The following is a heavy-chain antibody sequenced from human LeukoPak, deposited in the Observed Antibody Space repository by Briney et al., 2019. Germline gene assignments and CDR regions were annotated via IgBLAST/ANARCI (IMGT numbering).Heavy chain of an antibody. V-gene: IGHV3-73*01. D-gene: IGHD1-26*01. CDR1: GFTFSGSA. J-gene: IGHJ4*02. Sequence: GGSLRLSCAASGFTFSGSAMHWVRQASGKGLEWVGRIRSKANSYATAYAASVKGRFTISRDDSKNTAYLQMNSLKTEDTAVYYRTRGTGIVGATVEYWGQGTLVTVSS. CDR3: TRGTGIVGATVEY. CDR2: IRSKANSYAT.